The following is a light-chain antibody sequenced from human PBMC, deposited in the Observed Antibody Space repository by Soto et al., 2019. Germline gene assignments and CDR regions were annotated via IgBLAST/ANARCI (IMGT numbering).Light chain of an antibody. V-gene: IGKV3-20*01. J-gene: IGKJ1*01. CDR1: QSVSNNY. Sequence: VMTQSPATLSVSPGERATLSCRASQSVSNNYLAWYQQKPGQAPRLLIYGASNRATGIPDRFSGSGSGTDFTLTISRLEPEDFAVYYCQQYGSSGTFGQGTKVDIK. CDR3: QQYGSSGT. CDR2: GAS.